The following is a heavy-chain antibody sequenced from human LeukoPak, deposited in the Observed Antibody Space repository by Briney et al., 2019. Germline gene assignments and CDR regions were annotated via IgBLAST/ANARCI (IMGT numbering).Heavy chain of an antibody. CDR1: GFSVNSNY. CDR3: ASVDTAIGSFYY. J-gene: IGHJ4*02. V-gene: IGHV3-66*01. CDR2: TYSRGST. D-gene: IGHD5-18*01. Sequence: GGSLRLSCAASGFSVNSNYMSWVRQAPGKGLEWVSITYSRGSTYYADSVKGRFTISRDNSNNTLYLQMDSLRAEDTAVYYCASVDTAIGSFYYWGQGTLVTVSS.